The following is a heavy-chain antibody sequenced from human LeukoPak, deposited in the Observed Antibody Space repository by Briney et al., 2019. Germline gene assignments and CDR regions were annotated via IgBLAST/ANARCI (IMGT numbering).Heavy chain of an antibody. CDR1: GYTFTSYG. CDR3: ARRRITMIVVVRDDAFDI. V-gene: IGHV1-18*01. J-gene: IGHJ3*02. D-gene: IGHD3-22*01. CDR2: ISAYNGNT. Sequence: ASVKVSCKASGYTFTSYGISWVRQAPGQGLEWMGWISAYNGNTNYAQKLQGRVTMTIDTSTSTAYMELRSLRSDDTAVYYCARRRITMIVVVRDDAFDIWGQGTMVTVSS.